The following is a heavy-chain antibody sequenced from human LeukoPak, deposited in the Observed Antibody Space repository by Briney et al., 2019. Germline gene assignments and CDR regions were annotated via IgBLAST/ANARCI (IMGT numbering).Heavy chain of an antibody. CDR3: ARDGCSGGSCYSDY. CDR1: GYTFTGYY. V-gene: IGHV1-2*02. CDR2: INPNSGGT. D-gene: IGHD2-15*01. Sequence: VASVKVSCKASGYTFTGYYMHWVRQAPGQGLEWMGWINPNSGGTNYAQKFQGRVTMTRDTSISTAYMELSRLRSDDTAVYYCARDGCSGGSCYSDYWGQGTLVTVSS. J-gene: IGHJ4*02.